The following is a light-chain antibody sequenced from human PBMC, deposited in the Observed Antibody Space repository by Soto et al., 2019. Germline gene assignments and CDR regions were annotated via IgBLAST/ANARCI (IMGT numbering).Light chain of an antibody. J-gene: IGLJ1*01. CDR1: SSNIGSNT. CDR3: SAWDDSLNGYV. V-gene: IGLV1-44*01. CDR2: SSS. Sequence: QSVVTQPASASGTPGQRVTISCSGSSSNIGSNTVNWYQQLPGTAPKLLIYSSSQRPSGVPDRFSGSKSGTSASLAIRGLQSEDEADYYCSAWDDSLNGYVFGTGTKVTVL.